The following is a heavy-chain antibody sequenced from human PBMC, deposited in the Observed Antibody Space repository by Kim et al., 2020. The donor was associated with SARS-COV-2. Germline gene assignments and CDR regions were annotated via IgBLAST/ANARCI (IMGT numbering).Heavy chain of an antibody. Sequence: SETLSLTCAVYGGSFSGYYWSWIRQPPGKGLEWIGEINHSGSTNYNPSLKSRVTISVDTSKNQFSLKLSSVTAADTAVYYCARDSNGDYLYYWGQGTLGT. D-gene: IGHD3-22*01. CDR2: INHSGST. CDR1: GGSFSGYY. CDR3: ARDSNGDYLYY. V-gene: IGHV4-34*01. J-gene: IGHJ4*02.